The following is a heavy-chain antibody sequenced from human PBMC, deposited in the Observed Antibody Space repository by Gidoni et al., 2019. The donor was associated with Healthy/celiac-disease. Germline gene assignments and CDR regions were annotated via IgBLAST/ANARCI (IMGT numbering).Heavy chain of an antibody. Sequence: EVQLLESGGGLVQPGGSLRLSCAASGFTFSSYAMSWVRQAPGKGLEWVSAISGSGGSTYYADSVKGRFTISRDKSKNTLYLQMNSLRAEDTAVYYCAKDRSITIFGVVITFDYWGQGTLVTVSS. D-gene: IGHD3-3*01. CDR2: ISGSGGST. CDR3: AKDRSITIFGVVITFDY. V-gene: IGHV3-23*01. CDR1: GFTFSSYA. J-gene: IGHJ4*02.